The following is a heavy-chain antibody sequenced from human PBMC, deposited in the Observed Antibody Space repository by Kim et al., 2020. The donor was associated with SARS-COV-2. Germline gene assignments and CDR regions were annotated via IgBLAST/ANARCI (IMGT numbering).Heavy chain of an antibody. D-gene: IGHD3-3*01. CDR1: GYSFTSYW. CDR3: ARLYSGITIFGVVIAQYDY. V-gene: IGHV5-51*01. Sequence: GESLKISCKGSGYSFTSYWIGWVRQMPGKGLEWMGIIYPGDSDTRYSPSFQGQVTISADKSISTAYLQWSSLKASDTAMYYCARLYSGITIFGVVIAQYDYWGQETLVTVSS. J-gene: IGHJ4*02. CDR2: IYPGDSDT.